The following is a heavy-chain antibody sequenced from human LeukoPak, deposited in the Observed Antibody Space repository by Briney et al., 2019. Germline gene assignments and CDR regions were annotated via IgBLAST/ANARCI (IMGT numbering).Heavy chain of an antibody. CDR2: IYYSGST. V-gene: IGHV4-59*01. J-gene: IGHJ6*02. D-gene: IGHD6-13*01. CDR1: GGSISSYY. CDR3: ARYLASSSWYRDRYYYYGMDV. Sequence: PSETLSLTCTVSGGSISSYYWSWIRQPPGKGREWSGYIYYSGSTNYNPSLKSRVTISVDTSKNQFSLNLSSVTAADTAVYYCARYLASSSWYRDRYYYYGMDVWGQGTTVTVSS.